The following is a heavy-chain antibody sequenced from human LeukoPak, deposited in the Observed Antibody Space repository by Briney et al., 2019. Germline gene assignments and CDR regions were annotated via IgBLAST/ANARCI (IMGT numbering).Heavy chain of an antibody. CDR1: GGSINSYY. CDR3: ARDRGTWNDDGFDY. D-gene: IGHD1-1*01. Sequence: KPSETLSLTCTVSGGSINSYYWSWIRQPAGKGLEWIGRIYISGSTNYNPSLKSRVTMSIDTSKNQFSLKLSSVTAADTAVYYCARDRGTWNDDGFDYWGQGTLVTGSS. CDR2: IYISGST. J-gene: IGHJ4*02. V-gene: IGHV4-4*07.